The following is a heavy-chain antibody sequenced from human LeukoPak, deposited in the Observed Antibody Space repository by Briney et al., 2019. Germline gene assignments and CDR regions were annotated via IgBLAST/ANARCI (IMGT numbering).Heavy chain of an antibody. CDR1: GFTFSSYA. D-gene: IGHD3-22*01. V-gene: IGHV3-30*04. Sequence: GRSLRLSCAASGFTFSSYAMHWVRQAPGKGLEWVAVISYAGSNEYYADSVKGRFTFSRDNSKNTLYLQMNSLRAEDTAVHYCTRGDSSGYYYAPPDYWGQGTLVTVSS. CDR3: TRGDSSGYYYAPPDY. CDR2: ISYAGSNE. J-gene: IGHJ4*02.